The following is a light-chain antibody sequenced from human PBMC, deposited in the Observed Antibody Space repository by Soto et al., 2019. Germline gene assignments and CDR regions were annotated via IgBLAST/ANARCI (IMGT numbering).Light chain of an antibody. J-gene: IGKJ5*01. CDR2: DAS. V-gene: IGKV3-11*01. Sequence: EIVLAQSPATLSLSPGERATLSCRASQSVSIYLAWYQQKPGQAPRLLIYDASNRATGIPARFSGSGSGTDFTLTISSLEPEDFVVYYCQQRSNWPPKITVGQGTLLEIK. CDR3: QQRSNWPPKIT. CDR1: QSVSIY.